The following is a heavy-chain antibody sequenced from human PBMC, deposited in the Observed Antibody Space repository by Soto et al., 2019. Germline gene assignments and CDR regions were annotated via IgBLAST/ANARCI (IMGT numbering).Heavy chain of an antibody. J-gene: IGHJ3*02. CDR2: IRSKGDSYAT. Sequence: EVQLVESGGGLVQPGGSLKLSCAASGFTFSGSAMHWVRQASGKGLEWVGRIRSKGDSYATAYAASMKGRFTISRDDSKNTAYLQMNSLKSEDTAVYYCTIVATIRGAFDIWGQGTMVTVSS. CDR3: TIVATIRGAFDI. D-gene: IGHD5-12*01. V-gene: IGHV3-73*01. CDR1: GFTFSGSA.